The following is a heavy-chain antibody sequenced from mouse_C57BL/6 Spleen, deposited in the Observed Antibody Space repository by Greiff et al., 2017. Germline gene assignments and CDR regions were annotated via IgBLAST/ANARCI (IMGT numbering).Heavy chain of an antibody. CDR3: ARGLGLYWYFEV. D-gene: IGHD4-1*01. J-gene: IGHJ1*03. Sequence: EVQLVESGPGLVKPSQSLSLTCSVTGYSITSGYYWNWIRQFPGNKLEWMGYISYDGSNNYNPSLKNRISITRDKSKNQFFLKLNSVTTEDTATYYCARGLGLYWYFEVWGTGTTVTVSS. CDR2: ISYDGSN. V-gene: IGHV3-6*01. CDR1: GYSITSGYY.